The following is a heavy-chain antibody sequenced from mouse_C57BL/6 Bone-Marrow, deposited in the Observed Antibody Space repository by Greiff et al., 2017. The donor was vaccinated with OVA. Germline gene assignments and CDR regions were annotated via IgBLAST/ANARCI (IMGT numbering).Heavy chain of an antibody. V-gene: IGHV1-55*01. Sequence: QVQLQQSGAELARPGASVKMSCKASGYTFTSYWITWVKQRPGQGLEWIGDIYPGSGSTNYNEKFKSKATLTVDTSSSTAYMQLSSLTSEDSAVYYCARSYGSPNYFDYWGQGTTLTVSS. CDR3: ARSYGSPNYFDY. J-gene: IGHJ2*01. CDR2: IYPGSGST. CDR1: GYTFTSYW. D-gene: IGHD1-1*01.